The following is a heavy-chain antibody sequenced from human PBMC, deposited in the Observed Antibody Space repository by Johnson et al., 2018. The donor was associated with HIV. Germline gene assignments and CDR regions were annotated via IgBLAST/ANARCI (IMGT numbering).Heavy chain of an antibody. Sequence: QVQLVESGGGVVQSGRSLRLSCAASGFTFSNYGMHWVRQAPGKGLEWVAVIWYDGSNKYYADSVKGRFTISRDNSKNSLYLQMNSLRAEDTALYYCARGVRDSSGYPFAFDIWGQGTMVSVSS. CDR2: IWYDGSNK. J-gene: IGHJ3*02. CDR3: ARGVRDSSGYPFAFDI. D-gene: IGHD3-22*01. CDR1: GFTFSNYG. V-gene: IGHV3-33*01.